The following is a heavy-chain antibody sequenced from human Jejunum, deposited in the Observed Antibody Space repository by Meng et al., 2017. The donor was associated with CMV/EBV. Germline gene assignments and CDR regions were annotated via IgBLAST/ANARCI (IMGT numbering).Heavy chain of an antibody. CDR1: GLTVSKKY. J-gene: IGHJ4*02. CDR3: AREPWGGYYGPY. Sequence: AASGLTVSKKYMSWVRKAPGKGLEWVSNIYGGGSTYYVETVKGRFTISRDNSKNTVYLQMSSLRAEDTATYYCAREPWGGYYGPYWGQGSLVTVSS. CDR2: IYGGGST. V-gene: IGHV3-53*01. D-gene: IGHD3-3*01.